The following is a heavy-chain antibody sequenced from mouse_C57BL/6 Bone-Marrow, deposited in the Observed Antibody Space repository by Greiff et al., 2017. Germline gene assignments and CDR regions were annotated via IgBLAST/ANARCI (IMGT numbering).Heavy chain of an antibody. CDR2: LWSGGST. J-gene: IGHJ1*03. CDR1: GFSLTSYG. V-gene: IGHV2-2*01. CDR3: ARKGYGSSCWYFDV. D-gene: IGHD1-1*01. Sequence: QVQLQQSGPGLVQPSQSLSITCTVSGFSLTSYGVHWVRQSPGKGLEWLGVLWSGGSTDYNAAFISRLSISKDNSKSQVFFKMNSLQADDTAIYYWARKGYGSSCWYFDVWGTGTTVTVSS.